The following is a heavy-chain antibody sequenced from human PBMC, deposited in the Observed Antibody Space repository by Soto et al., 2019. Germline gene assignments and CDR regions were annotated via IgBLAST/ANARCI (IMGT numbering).Heavy chain of an antibody. CDR2: SRAYNGYT. CDR1: GYTFTSYG. CDR3: VRDSDGYRSGWYVGYFDY. Sequence: QVQLVQSGAEVKKPGASVKVSCKASGYTFTSYGLSWLRQAPGQGREWMGGSRAYNGYTNYAQKFRGRVTISTDTTTSTAYMELRSMISDDTAVYYCVRDSDGYRSGWYVGYFDYWGQGTLVTVSS. J-gene: IGHJ4*02. V-gene: IGHV1-18*04. D-gene: IGHD6-19*01.